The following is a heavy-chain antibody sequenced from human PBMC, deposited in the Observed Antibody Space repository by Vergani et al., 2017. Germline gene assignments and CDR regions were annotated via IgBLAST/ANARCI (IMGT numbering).Heavy chain of an antibody. D-gene: IGHD7-27*01. CDR3: AREKGTGDLDY. Sequence: QVQLVQSGAEVKKPGSSVKVSCKASGGTFNIYSVSWLRQAPGQGPEWMGWISPYNGHTEYAQRLQGRVTMTTDTSTSTAYMELRSLRSDDTAVYSCAREKGTGDLDYWGQGTLVTVSS. J-gene: IGHJ4*02. CDR1: GGTFNIYS. CDR2: ISPYNGHT. V-gene: IGHV1-18*01.